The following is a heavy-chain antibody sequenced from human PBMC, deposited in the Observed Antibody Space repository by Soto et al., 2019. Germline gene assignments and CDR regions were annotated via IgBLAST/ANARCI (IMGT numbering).Heavy chain of an antibody. CDR1: GESFSGYY. CDR3: ARRPIVATIGNFDY. V-gene: IGHV4-34*01. J-gene: IGHJ4*02. D-gene: IGHD5-12*01. CDR2: INHSGST. Sequence: SETLSLTCAVYGESFSGYYWSWIRQPPGKGLEWIGEINHSGSTNYNPSLKSRVTISVDTSKNQFSLKLSSVTAADTAVYYCARRPIVATIGNFDYWGQGTLVTVSS.